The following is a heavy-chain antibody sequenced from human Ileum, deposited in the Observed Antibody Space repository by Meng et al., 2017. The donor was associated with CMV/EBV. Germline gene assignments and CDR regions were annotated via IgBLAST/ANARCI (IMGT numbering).Heavy chain of an antibody. CDR3: ARLRGYCTSISCSALIY. CDR2: MNPNDGGT. D-gene: IGHD2-2*01. CDR1: GYTFTDFY. Sequence: VKVSCKASGYTFTDFYVHWVRQAPGQGLEWLGYMNPNDGGTNYAQKFQGRVTMTRDTSISTSYMELSSLRSDDTAVYYCARLRGYCTSISCSALIYWGQGTLVTVSS. J-gene: IGHJ4*02. V-gene: IGHV1-2*02.